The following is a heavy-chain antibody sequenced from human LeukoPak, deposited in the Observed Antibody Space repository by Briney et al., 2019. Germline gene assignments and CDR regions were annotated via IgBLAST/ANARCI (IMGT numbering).Heavy chain of an antibody. D-gene: IGHD5-18*01. J-gene: IGHJ4*02. CDR2: IYTSGST. CDR1: GGSISGYY. CDR3: AITPDTALARFDY. Sequence: SETLSLTCTVSGGSISGYYCSWIRQPAGKGLEWIGRIYTSGSTNYNPSLKSRVAMSVDASKNQFSLKLSSVTAADTAVYYCAITPDTALARFDYWGQGTLVTVSS. V-gene: IGHV4-4*07.